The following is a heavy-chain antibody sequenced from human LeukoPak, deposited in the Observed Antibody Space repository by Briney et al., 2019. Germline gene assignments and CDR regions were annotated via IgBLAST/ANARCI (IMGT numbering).Heavy chain of an antibody. CDR1: GYTFTSYG. Sequence: GASVKVSCKASGYTFTSYGISWVRQAPGQGLEWVGWISAYNGNTNYAQKLQGRVTVTTDTSTSTAYMELRSLRSDDTAVYYCARDDVPYCGGDCYIDYWGQGTLVTVSS. CDR3: ARDDVPYCGGDCYIDY. D-gene: IGHD2-21*02. V-gene: IGHV1-18*01. CDR2: ISAYNGNT. J-gene: IGHJ4*02.